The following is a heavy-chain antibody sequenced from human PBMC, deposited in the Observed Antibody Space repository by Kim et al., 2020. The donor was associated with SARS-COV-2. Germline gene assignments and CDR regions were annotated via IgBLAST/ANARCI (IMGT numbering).Heavy chain of an antibody. D-gene: IGHD3-10*01. Sequence: SVKVSCKASGGTFSSYAISWVRQAPGQGLEWMGGIIPIFGTANYAQKFQGRVTITADESTSTAYMELSSLRSEDTAVYYCARDGSGSYGGYYFDYWGQGTLVTVSS. V-gene: IGHV1-69*13. J-gene: IGHJ4*02. CDR3: ARDGSGSYGGYYFDY. CDR2: IIPIFGTA. CDR1: GGTFSSYA.